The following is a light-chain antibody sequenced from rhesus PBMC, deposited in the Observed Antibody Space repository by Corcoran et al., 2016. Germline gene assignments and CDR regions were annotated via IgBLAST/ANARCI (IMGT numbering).Light chain of an antibody. CDR2: KAT. V-gene: IGKV1-22*01. CDR3: QQYSSRPLT. J-gene: IGKJ4*01. CDR1: QGISSW. Sequence: DIQMTQSPSSLSASVGDTVTITCRASQGISSWLAWSQQKPAKAPNLLIYKATSLQRGVPSRFSGSGSWTDFTLTISSLQSEDFATYYGQQYSSRPLTFGGGTKVELK.